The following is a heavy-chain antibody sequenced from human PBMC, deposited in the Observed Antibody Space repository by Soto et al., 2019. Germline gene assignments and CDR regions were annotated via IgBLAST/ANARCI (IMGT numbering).Heavy chain of an antibody. CDR1: GFSFTTAGVA. CDR2: IYYNYDR. J-gene: IGHJ4*02. D-gene: IGHD5-12*01. V-gene: IGHV2-5*01. Sequence: QITLQESGPTLVKPTQTLTLTCTFSGFSFTTAGVAVGWIRQTPGGALEWLTLIYYNYDRRFSPSLNTRLTITGDTSKNQVVLSLTNVDPGDTATYFCAHSDGGYEIIYFDFWGQGIPVTVSS. CDR3: AHSDGGYEIIYFDF.